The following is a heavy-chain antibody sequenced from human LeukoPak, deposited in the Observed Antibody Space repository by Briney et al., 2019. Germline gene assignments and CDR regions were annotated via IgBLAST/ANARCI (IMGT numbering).Heavy chain of an antibody. D-gene: IGHD2-2*01. CDR3: ARDQSCSSTSCYGYYYYGMDV. CDR1: GFTFSSYS. CDR2: ISSSSSYI. V-gene: IGHV3-21*01. Sequence: GGSLRLSCAASGFTFSSYSMNWVRQAPGKGLEWVSSISSSSSYIYYADSVKGRFTISRDNAKNSLYLQMNSLRAEDTAVYYCARDQSCSSTSCYGYYYYGMDVWGQGTTVTVSS. J-gene: IGHJ6*02.